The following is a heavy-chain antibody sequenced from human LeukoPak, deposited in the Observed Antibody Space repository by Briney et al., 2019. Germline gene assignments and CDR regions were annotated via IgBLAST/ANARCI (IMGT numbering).Heavy chain of an antibody. D-gene: IGHD7-27*01. V-gene: IGHV3-23*01. CDR1: GFTFSSYA. CDR3: AKDLNWGGPYHDAFDI. CDR2: ISGSGGST. J-gene: IGHJ3*02. Sequence: GGSLRLSCAASGFTFSSYAMSWVRQAPGKGLEWVSAISGSGGSTYYADSVKGRFTISRDNSKNTLYLQMNSLRAEDTAVYYCAKDLNWGGPYHDAFDIWGQGTMVTVSS.